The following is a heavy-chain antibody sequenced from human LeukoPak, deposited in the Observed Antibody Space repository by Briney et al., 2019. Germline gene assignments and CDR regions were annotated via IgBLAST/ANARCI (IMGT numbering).Heavy chain of an antibody. V-gene: IGHV4-34*01. CDR2: INHSGST. CDR1: GGSFSGYY. CDR3: TRDGVKGSEGDAFDF. J-gene: IGHJ3*01. Sequence: SETLSLTCAVYGGSFSGYYWSWIRQPPGKGLEWIGEINHSGSTNYNPSLKSRVTISVDTSKNQFSLKLNSVTAADTAVYYCTRDGVKGSEGDAFDFWGQGTMVTVSS. D-gene: IGHD3-10*01.